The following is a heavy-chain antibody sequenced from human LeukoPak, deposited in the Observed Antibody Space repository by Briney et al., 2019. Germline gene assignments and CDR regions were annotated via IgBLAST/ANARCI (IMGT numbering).Heavy chain of an antibody. CDR3: ARDGDSSGWYEGDAFDI. CDR2: IYYSGST. V-gene: IGHV4-39*07. Sequence: SETLSLTCTVSGGSISSSSYYWGWIRQPPGKGLEWIGSIYYSGSTYYNPSLKSRVTISVDTSKNQFSLKLSSVTAADTAVYYCARDGDSSGWYEGDAFDIWGQGTMVTVSS. J-gene: IGHJ3*02. D-gene: IGHD6-19*01. CDR1: GGSISSSSYY.